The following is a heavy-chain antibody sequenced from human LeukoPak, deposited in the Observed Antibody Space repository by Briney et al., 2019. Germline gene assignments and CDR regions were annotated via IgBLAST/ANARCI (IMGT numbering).Heavy chain of an antibody. D-gene: IGHD1-26*01. CDR2: ISYDGSNK. CDR3: AKERATTTWYDN. J-gene: IGHJ5*02. CDR1: EITFSSYG. V-gene: IGHV3-30*18. Sequence: GGSLRLSCAASEITFSSYGMHWVRQAPGKGLEWVTVISYDGSNKYYADSVKGRITISRDNSQNTLYLQMNSLRAADTAVYYCAKERATTTWYDNWVQGTLVTVSS.